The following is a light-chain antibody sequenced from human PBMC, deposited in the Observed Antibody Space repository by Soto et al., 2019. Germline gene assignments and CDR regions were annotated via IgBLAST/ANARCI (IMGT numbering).Light chain of an antibody. CDR1: SGHSSYA. J-gene: IGLJ2*01. CDR2: LNSDGSH. V-gene: IGLV4-69*01. Sequence: QLVLTQSPSASASLGASVKLTCTLSSGHSSYAIAWHQQQPEKGPRHLMKLNSDGSHSKGDGIPDRFSGSSSGAERYLTISSLQSEDEADYSCQTWGTGIRVFGGGTKLTVL. CDR3: QTWGTGIRV.